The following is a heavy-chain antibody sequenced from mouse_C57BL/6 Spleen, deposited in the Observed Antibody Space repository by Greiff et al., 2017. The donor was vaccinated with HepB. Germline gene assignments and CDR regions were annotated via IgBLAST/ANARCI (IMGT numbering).Heavy chain of an antibody. CDR3: ARGEVITTAGAMDY. D-gene: IGHD1-1*01. CDR2: IYPGDGDT. V-gene: IGHV1-80*01. CDR1: GYAFSSYW. J-gene: IGHJ4*01. Sequence: QVQLQQSGAELVKPGASVKISCKASGYAFSSYWMNWVKQRPGKGLEWIGQIYPGDGDTNHNGKFKGKATLTADKSSSTAYMQLSSLTSEDSAVYFCARGEVITTAGAMDYWGQGTSVTVSS.